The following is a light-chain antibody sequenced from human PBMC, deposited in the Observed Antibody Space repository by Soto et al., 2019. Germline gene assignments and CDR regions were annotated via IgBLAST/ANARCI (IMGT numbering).Light chain of an antibody. CDR2: GAS. J-gene: IGKJ1*01. CDR3: QQYADWPTT. CDR1: QSVGAT. Sequence: EIVMTQSPVTLSVFPWERATLSCRAGQSVGATVAWYHQRPGQAPRLLISGASTRATGVPARVSASGSGTAFTLTITSLQSDDFGVYYCQQYADWPTTFGQGTKVDI. V-gene: IGKV3-15*01.